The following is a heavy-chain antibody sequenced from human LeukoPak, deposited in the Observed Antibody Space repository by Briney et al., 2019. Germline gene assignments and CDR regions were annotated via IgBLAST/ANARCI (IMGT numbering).Heavy chain of an antibody. CDR2: MYTSGNS. J-gene: IGHJ4*02. CDR3: AIRPPGIQLWSHLN. CDR1: GGSISSHS. D-gene: IGHD5-18*01. Sequence: SETLSLTCTVSGGSISSHSWSWIRQPAGKGLEWIGHMYTSGNSNYNPSLNSRVTMSIDTSKNQFSLKLISVTAADTAVYYCAIRPPGIQLWSHLNWGQGTLVTVSS. V-gene: IGHV4-4*07.